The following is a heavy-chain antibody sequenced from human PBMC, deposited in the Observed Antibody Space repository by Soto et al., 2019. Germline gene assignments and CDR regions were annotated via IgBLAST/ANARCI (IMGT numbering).Heavy chain of an antibody. CDR1: GYSFTKYW. Sequence: GESLKISCKGSGYSFTKYWISWVRQMPGKGLEWMGRIDPSDSYTKYSPSFQGHVTISADKSISTAYLQWSSLKASDTAMYYCASSVETAMESDFDYWGQGTLVNVSS. V-gene: IGHV5-10-1*01. D-gene: IGHD5-18*01. J-gene: IGHJ4*02. CDR3: ASSVETAMESDFDY. CDR2: IDPSDSYT.